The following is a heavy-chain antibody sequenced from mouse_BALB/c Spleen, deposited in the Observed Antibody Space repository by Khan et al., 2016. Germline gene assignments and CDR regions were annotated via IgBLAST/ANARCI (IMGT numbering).Heavy chain of an antibody. J-gene: IGHJ3*01. Sequence: EVALVESGGGLVKPGGSLKLSCAASGFTFSDYSMYWVRQTPEKRLEWVATISDGGSYTYYPDRVKGRFTISRDNAKNNLYLQMSSLKSEDTAMYYCAREGLRRGFAYWGQGTLVTVSA. CDR1: GFTFSDYS. CDR3: AREGLRRGFAY. V-gene: IGHV5-4*02. CDR2: ISDGGSYT. D-gene: IGHD2-4*01.